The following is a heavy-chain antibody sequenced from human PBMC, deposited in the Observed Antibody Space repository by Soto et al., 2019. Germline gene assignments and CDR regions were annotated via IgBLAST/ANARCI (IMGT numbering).Heavy chain of an antibody. CDR2: IYYSGST. CDR3: ARVYIAAAWHWFDP. CDR1: GGSISSYY. Sequence: QVQLQQWGAGLLKPSETLSLTCTVSGGSISSYYWSWIRQPPGKGLEWIGYIYYSGSTNYNPSLKSRVTISVDTSKNQFSLKLSSVTAADTAVYYCARVYIAAAWHWFDPWGQGTLVTVSS. V-gene: IGHV4-59*01. J-gene: IGHJ5*02. D-gene: IGHD6-13*01.